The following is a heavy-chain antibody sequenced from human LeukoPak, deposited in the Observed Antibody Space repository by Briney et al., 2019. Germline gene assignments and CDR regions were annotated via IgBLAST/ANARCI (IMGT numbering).Heavy chain of an antibody. CDR2: IEKNGSEI. J-gene: IGHJ4*02. CDR3: AAGAGWLIDW. Sequence: TGGSLRLSCAASGFTFSSYWMNWVRQAPGKGMEWVAIIEKNGSEILYVDSVKGRFTISRDNAKNSLYLQMNSLRAEDTAVYYCAAGAGWLIDWWGQGTLVTVSS. CDR1: GFTFSSYW. D-gene: IGHD6-19*01. V-gene: IGHV3-7*01.